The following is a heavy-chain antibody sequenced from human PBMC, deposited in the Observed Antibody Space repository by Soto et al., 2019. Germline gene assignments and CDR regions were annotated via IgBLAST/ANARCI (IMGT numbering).Heavy chain of an antibody. CDR3: ARSNWLDL. V-gene: IGHV4-59*01. CDR1: GGSMSGYY. CDR2: IYSSGST. Sequence: SETLSLTCTVSGGSMSGYYWTWIRQPPGKGLEWIGYIYSSGSTNYNPSLKSRLTISLDTSKKQFFLKLNSVTAADTAVYYCARSNWLDLWGQGILVTVSS. J-gene: IGHJ5*02.